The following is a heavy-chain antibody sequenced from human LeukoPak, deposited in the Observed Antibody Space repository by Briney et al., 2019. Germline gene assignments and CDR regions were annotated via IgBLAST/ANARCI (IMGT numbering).Heavy chain of an antibody. J-gene: IGHJ3*02. CDR3: ARRGNGKDAFDI. D-gene: IGHD2-8*01. CDR1: GYRFSTSW. CDR2: MYPGDLDA. Sequence: GESLKISCKGSGYRFSTSWIGWVRQMPGEGLEWVGIMYPGDLDARYSPSFEGQVIISADQSISTAYLHWNTLEASDTAMYYCARRGNGKDAFDIWGQGTMVTVSS. V-gene: IGHV5-51*01.